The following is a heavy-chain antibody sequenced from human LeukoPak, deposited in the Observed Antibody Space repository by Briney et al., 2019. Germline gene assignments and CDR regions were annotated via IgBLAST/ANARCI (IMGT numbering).Heavy chain of an antibody. Sequence: SVKVSCKASGGTFSSYAISWVRQAPGQGLVWMGGIIPIFGTANYAQKFQGRVTITADESTSTAYMELSSLRSEDTAVYYCATVGMVRGVTPYYFDYWGQGTLVTVSS. CDR2: IIPIFGTA. CDR1: GGTFSSYA. CDR3: ATVGMVRGVTPYYFDY. J-gene: IGHJ4*02. D-gene: IGHD3-10*01. V-gene: IGHV1-69*13.